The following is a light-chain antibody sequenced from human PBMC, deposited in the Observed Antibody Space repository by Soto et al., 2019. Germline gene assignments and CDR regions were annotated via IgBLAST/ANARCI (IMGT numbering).Light chain of an antibody. CDR2: DAS. CDR3: QQYDNLPALT. Sequence: DIQMTQSPSSLSASVGDRVTITCQASQDISKYLNWYQQKPGKAPKLLIYDASNLETGVPSRFSGSGSGTDFTFPISSLQPEDIATYYCQQYDNLPALTFGGGTKVEIK. CDR1: QDISKY. V-gene: IGKV1-33*01. J-gene: IGKJ4*01.